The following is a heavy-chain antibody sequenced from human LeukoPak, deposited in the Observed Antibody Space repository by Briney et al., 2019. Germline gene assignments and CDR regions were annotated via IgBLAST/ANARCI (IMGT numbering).Heavy chain of an antibody. Sequence: PGGSLRLSCAASGFTFSSYEMNWVRQAPGKGLEWVSVIYSGGSTSYADSVKARFNISRDNSKNTLYLQMNSQRGEDTSVYYCAGDYPGSFAFNIWGQGTMVTVSS. V-gene: IGHV3-53*01. D-gene: IGHD2-15*01. CDR2: IYSGGST. CDR3: AGDYPGSFAFNI. J-gene: IGHJ3*02. CDR1: GFTFSSYE.